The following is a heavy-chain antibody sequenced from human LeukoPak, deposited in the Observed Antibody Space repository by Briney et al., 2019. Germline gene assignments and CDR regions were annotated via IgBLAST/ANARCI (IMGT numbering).Heavy chain of an antibody. CDR3: ARAPNYSSSGSPFWEV. D-gene: IGHD3-10*01. V-gene: IGHV1-3*01. CDR2: INAGNGNT. J-gene: IGHJ4*02. Sequence: ASVTVSCKASGYTFTSYAMHWVRQAPGQRLEWMGWINAGNGNTKYSQKFQGRVTITRDTSASTAYMELSSLRSDDTAVYYCARAPNYSSSGSPFWEVWGQGTLVTVSS. CDR1: GYTFTSYA.